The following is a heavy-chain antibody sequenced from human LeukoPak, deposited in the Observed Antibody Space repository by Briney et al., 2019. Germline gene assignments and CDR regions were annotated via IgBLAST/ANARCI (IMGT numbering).Heavy chain of an antibody. Sequence: GGSLRLSCAGSGFTFNNFWMSWFRQAPGGRLEWVGNIKNDGTEKYYLDSLRGRFTISRDNAKQSVFLQMHSLRAEDTAVYFCVLAYVWGTENPDYWGQGTQVTVSS. D-gene: IGHD3-16*01. CDR3: VLAYVWGTENPDY. J-gene: IGHJ4*02. CDR2: IKNDGTEK. CDR1: GFTFNNFW. V-gene: IGHV3-7*01.